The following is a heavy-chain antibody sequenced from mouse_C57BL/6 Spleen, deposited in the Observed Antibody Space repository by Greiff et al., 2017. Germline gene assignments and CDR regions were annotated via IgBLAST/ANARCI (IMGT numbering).Heavy chain of an antibody. Sequence: EVQLQQSGPELVKPGASVKISCKASGYTFTDYYMNWVKQSHGKSLEWIGDINPNNGGTSYNQKFKGKATLTVDKSSSTAYMELRSLTSEDSAVDYCAREGPTGAFAYWGQGTLVTVSA. J-gene: IGHJ3*01. CDR2: INPNNGGT. V-gene: IGHV1-26*01. CDR3: AREGPTGAFAY. CDR1: GYTFTDYY. D-gene: IGHD4-1*02.